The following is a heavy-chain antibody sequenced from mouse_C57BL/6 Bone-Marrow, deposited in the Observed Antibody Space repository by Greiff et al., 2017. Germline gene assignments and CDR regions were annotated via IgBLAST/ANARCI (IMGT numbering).Heavy chain of an antibody. D-gene: IGHD1-1*02. V-gene: IGHV1-81*01. J-gene: IGHJ1*03. CDR1: GYTFTSYG. CDR3: ARSGGYYWYFDV. CDR2: IYPRSGNT. Sequence: VQRVESGAELARPGASVKLSCKASGYTFTSYGISWVKQRTGQGLEWIGEIYPRSGNTYYNEKFKGKATLTADKSSSTAYMELRSLTSEDSAVYFCARSGGYYWYFDVWGTGTTVTVSS.